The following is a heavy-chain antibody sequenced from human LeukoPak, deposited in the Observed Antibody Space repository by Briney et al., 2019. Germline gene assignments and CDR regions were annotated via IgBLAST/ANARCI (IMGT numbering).Heavy chain of an antibody. CDR1: GFTFSSYW. J-gene: IGHJ4*02. Sequence: GGSLRLSCAASGFTFSSYWMSWVRQAPGKGLEWVANIKQDGSEKYYVDPVKGRFTISRDNAKNSLYLQMNSLRAEDTAVYYCARERGYCSSTSCPRLDYWGQGTLVTVSS. CDR2: IKQDGSEK. D-gene: IGHD2-2*01. V-gene: IGHV3-7*01. CDR3: ARERGYCSSTSCPRLDY.